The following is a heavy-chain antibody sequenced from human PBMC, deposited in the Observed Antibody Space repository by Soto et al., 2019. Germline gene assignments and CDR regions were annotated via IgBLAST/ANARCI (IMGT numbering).Heavy chain of an antibody. CDR2: TWSGGRGE. D-gene: IGHD3-22*01. J-gene: IGHJ4*02. CDR1: GFTFSHYG. Sequence: VQLVESGGGVVQPGTSLRLSCAASGFTFSHYGIHWVRQAPGKGLEWVALTWSGGRGENYADSVRGRFTVSRDNSKTTVYLQMNRLRVEDTAVYYCAKDDDTRSHFSLRDFRGQGTLVTVSS. CDR3: AKDDDTRSHFSLRDF. V-gene: IGHV3-33*06.